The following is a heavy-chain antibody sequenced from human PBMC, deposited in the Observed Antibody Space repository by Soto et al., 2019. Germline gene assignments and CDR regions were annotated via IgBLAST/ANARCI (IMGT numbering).Heavy chain of an antibody. D-gene: IGHD3-9*01. CDR1: GGAINDHY. Sequence: SETLSLTCTISGGAINDHYWSFIRQPPGKGLEWIGYIYYDGNTNYNPSLESRVTISVDRSRNQFSLRLTSLTAADTAVYYCARVRTGYFDYWGRGALVTVSS. CDR2: IYYDGNT. J-gene: IGHJ4*02. V-gene: IGHV4-59*11. CDR3: ARVRTGYFDY.